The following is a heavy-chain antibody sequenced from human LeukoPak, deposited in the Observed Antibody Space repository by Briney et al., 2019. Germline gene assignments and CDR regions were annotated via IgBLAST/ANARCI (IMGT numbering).Heavy chain of an antibody. Sequence: SQTLSLTCTVSGGSISSGGYYWSWIRQHPGKGLEWIGYIYYSGSTYYNPSLKSRVTISVDTSKNQFSLKLSSVTAADTAVYYCARSAHGGYDFDYWGQGTLVTVSS. V-gene: IGHV4-31*03. J-gene: IGHJ4*02. CDR3: ARSAHGGYDFDY. CDR2: IYYSGST. D-gene: IGHD5-12*01. CDR1: GGSISSGGYY.